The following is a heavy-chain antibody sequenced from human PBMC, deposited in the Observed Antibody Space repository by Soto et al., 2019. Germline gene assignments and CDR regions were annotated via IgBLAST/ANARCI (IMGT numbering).Heavy chain of an antibody. CDR2: ISYSGST. D-gene: IGHD2-2*01. V-gene: IGHV4-39*01. J-gene: IGHJ6*03. CDR3: ARTYVTDVVVVPASKDYMDV. Sequence: QLQLQESGPGLVKPSETLSLTCTVSGGSISSSSSSWGWIRQPPGKGLEWLGIISYSGSTYYSPSLKSRFTISVDASKTLFSLKLSSVTAADTAVYYCARTYVTDVVVVPASKDYMDVWGKGTTVTVSS. CDR1: GGSISSSSSS.